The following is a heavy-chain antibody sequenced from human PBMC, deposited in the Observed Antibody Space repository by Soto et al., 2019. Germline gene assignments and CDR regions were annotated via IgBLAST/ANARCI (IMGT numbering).Heavy chain of an antibody. Sequence: EVHLVESGGGLVQPGGSLSLSCAASGFTFSSYWMHWVRQAPGKGLVWVSRINSDGSNTNYADSVKGRFTISRDNAKNTLYLQMNSLRADDTAVYYCARVCTGGSCYQFDSWAQGTLVTVSS. D-gene: IGHD2-15*01. J-gene: IGHJ4*02. CDR1: GFTFSSYW. V-gene: IGHV3-74*01. CDR2: INSDGSNT. CDR3: ARVCTGGSCYQFDS.